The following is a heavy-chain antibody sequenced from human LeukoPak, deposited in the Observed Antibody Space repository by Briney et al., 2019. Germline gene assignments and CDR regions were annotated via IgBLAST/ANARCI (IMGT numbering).Heavy chain of an antibody. Sequence: GGSLRLSCAASGFTFSTYAMNWVRQAPGKGLEWVSAISGSGGSTYYADSVKGRFTISRDNSKNTLYLQMNSLRAEDTAVYYCANRPSYSGSYFDYWGQGTLVTVSS. J-gene: IGHJ4*02. CDR2: ISGSGGST. D-gene: IGHD1-26*01. V-gene: IGHV3-23*01. CDR1: GFTFSTYA. CDR3: ANRPSYSGSYFDY.